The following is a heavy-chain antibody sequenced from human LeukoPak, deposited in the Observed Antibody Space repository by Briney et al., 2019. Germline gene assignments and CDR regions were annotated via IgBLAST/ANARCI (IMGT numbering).Heavy chain of an antibody. J-gene: IGHJ3*02. D-gene: IGHD6-19*01. CDR2: ISGGSTYI. CDR3: ARRMSIAVTGTPAFDI. Sequence: PGGSLRLSCAASGFTFSSYSMNWVRQAPGKVLELVSSISGGSTYIYQADSVKGRFTISRDNAKNSLYLQMNSLRAEDTAVYYCARRMSIAVTGTPAFDIWGQGTMVTVSS. V-gene: IGHV3-21*01. CDR1: GFTFSSYS.